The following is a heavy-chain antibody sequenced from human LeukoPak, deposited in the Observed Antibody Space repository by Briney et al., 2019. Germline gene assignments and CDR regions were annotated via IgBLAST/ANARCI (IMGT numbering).Heavy chain of an antibody. CDR2: IYYSGST. D-gene: IGHD3-22*01. CDR3: AKTTYYYDSSGYSSDLSFDY. CDR1: GGSISSGGYY. Sequence: SETLSLTCTVSGGSISSGGYYWSWIRQHPGKGLEWIGYIYYSGSTYYNPSLKSRVTISVDTSKNQFSLKLSSVTAADTAVYYCAKTTYYYDSSGYSSDLSFDYWGQGTLVTVSS. J-gene: IGHJ4*02. V-gene: IGHV4-31*03.